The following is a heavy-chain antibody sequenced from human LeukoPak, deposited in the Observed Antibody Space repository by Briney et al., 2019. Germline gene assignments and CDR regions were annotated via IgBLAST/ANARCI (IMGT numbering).Heavy chain of an antibody. CDR3: ARGSRGSADDAFDI. Sequence: SETLSLTCTVSGGSISSYYWSWTRQPPGKGLEWIGYIYYSGSTNYNPSLKSRVTISVDTSKNQFSLKLSSVTAADTAVYYCARGSRGSADDAFDIWGQGTMVTVSS. V-gene: IGHV4-59*01. D-gene: IGHD3-10*01. J-gene: IGHJ3*02. CDR2: IYYSGST. CDR1: GGSISSYY.